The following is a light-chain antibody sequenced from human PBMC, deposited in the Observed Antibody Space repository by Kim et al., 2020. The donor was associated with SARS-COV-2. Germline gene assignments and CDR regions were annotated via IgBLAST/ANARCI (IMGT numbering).Light chain of an antibody. V-gene: IGLV1-40*01. CDR2: TNT. CDR1: TSNIGAGYD. J-gene: IGLJ1*01. CDR3: QSYDSSLTGYV. Sequence: RVTLSGTGSTSNIGAGYDVHWYQQFPGTAPKLLIYTNTNRPSGVPDRFSGSKSGTSASLVITGLQAEDEAHYYCQSYDSSLTGYVFGPGTKVTVL.